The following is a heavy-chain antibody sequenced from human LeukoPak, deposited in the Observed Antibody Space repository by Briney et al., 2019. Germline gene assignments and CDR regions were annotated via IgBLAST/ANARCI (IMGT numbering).Heavy chain of an antibody. CDR2: MNPNSGNT. D-gene: IGHD3/OR15-3a*01. CDR1: GGTFSSYA. Sequence: GASVKVSCKASGGTFSSYAISWVRQAPGQGLEWMGWMNPNSGNTGYAQKFQGRVTMTRNTSISTAYMELSSLRSEDTAVYYCASSSPALEYQSDWLLSGFYYYYGMDVWGQGTTVTVSS. CDR3: ASSSPALEYQSDWLLSGFYYYYGMDV. J-gene: IGHJ6*02. V-gene: IGHV1-8*02.